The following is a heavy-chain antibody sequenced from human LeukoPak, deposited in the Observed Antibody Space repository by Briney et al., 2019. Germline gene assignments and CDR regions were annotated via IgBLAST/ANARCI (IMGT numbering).Heavy chain of an antibody. CDR3: VGVGGYDSSGFLDY. J-gene: IGHJ4*02. V-gene: IGHV3-30*03. CDR2: ISYDGSDK. D-gene: IGHD3-22*01. CDR1: GFTFSNDG. Sequence: GGSLRLSCAASGFTFSNDGMHWVRQAPGRGMEWVALISYDGSDKHYADSVKGRFTVSRDNSKNTLYLQMNSLSRDDTAVYYCVGVGGYDSSGFLDYWGQGTLVTVSS.